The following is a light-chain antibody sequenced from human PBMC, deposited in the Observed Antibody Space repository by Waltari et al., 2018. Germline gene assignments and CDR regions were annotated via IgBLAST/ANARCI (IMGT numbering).Light chain of an antibody. CDR3: QQRSNWPPKYT. CDR2: DAS. V-gene: IGKV3-11*01. Sequence: ELVLTQSPVTLSLSPGERPTLSCRASQSVRRYLAWYPQKPGKAPRLLIYDASNRATGNPARFSGSGSGTDFTLTISSLEPEDFAVYYCQQRSNWPPKYTFGQGTKLEIK. CDR1: QSVRRY. J-gene: IGKJ2*01.